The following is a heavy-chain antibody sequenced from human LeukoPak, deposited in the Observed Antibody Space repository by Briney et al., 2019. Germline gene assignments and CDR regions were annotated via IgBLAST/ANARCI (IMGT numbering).Heavy chain of an antibody. CDR3: ARHDFGATRDY. CDR1: GGSINSYH. V-gene: IGHV4-59*01. CDR2: IHYTGST. J-gene: IGHJ4*02. D-gene: IGHD3/OR15-3a*01. Sequence: PSETLSLTCSVSGGSINSYHWSWIRQPPGKGLEWIGYIHYTGSTNYNPSLKSRVTISLGTSKSQFSLKVNSVTAADTAAYYCARHDFGATRDYWGQGTLVTVSS.